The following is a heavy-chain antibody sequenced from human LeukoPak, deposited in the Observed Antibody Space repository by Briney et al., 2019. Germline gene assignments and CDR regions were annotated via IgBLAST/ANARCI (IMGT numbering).Heavy chain of an antibody. Sequence: GGSLRLSCAASGFTFSSYALHWVRQAPGNGLEWVAIISYDGSNKYYADSVKGRFTISRDNSKNTLYLQMNSLRAEDTAVYYCARENNAGDAFDFWGQGTVVTVSS. CDR2: ISYDGSNK. J-gene: IGHJ3*01. CDR1: GFTFSSYA. V-gene: IGHV3-30-3*01. CDR3: ARENNAGDAFDF. D-gene: IGHD1-14*01.